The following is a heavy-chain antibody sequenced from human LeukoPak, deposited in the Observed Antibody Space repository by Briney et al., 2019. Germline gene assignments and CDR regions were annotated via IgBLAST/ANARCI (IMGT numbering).Heavy chain of an antibody. CDR1: GFTFSSYS. V-gene: IGHV3-21*01. CDR3: ARSLRFLEWLYYYYYMDV. D-gene: IGHD3-3*01. Sequence: GGSLRLSCAASGFTFSSYSMNWVRQAPGKGLEWVSSISSSSSYIYYADSVKGRFTISRGNAKNSLYLQMNSLRAEDTAVYYCARSLRFLEWLYYYYYMDVWGKGTTVTVSS. CDR2: ISSSSSYI. J-gene: IGHJ6*03.